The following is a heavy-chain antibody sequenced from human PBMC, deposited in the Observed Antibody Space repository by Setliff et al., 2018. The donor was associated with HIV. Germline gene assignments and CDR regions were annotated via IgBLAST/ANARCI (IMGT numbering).Heavy chain of an antibody. J-gene: IGHJ4*02. CDR3: AKDLRSTSCYD. CDR2: IRYDGSNK. CDR1: ELTFSTHA. V-gene: IGHV3-30*02. Sequence: GGSLRLSCAASELTFSTHAIHWVRQAPGKGLEWVAVIRYDGSNKYYADSVKGRFTISRDNSKNTLYLQMNSLRAEDTAVYYCAKDLRSTSCYDWGQGTLVTVSS. D-gene: IGHD2-2*01.